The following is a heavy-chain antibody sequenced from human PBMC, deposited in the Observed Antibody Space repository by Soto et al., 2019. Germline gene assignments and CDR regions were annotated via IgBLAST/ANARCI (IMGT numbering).Heavy chain of an antibody. J-gene: IGHJ4*02. Sequence: SVKVSCKATGGTFSSYTISWVRQAPGQGLEWMGRIIPILGIANYAQKFQGRVTITADKSTSTAYMELSSLRSEDTAVYYCARDDQVVSAAISSWGQGTLVTVSS. CDR2: IIPILGIA. CDR3: ARDDQVVSAAISS. D-gene: IGHD2-2*02. CDR1: GGTFSSYT. V-gene: IGHV1-69*04.